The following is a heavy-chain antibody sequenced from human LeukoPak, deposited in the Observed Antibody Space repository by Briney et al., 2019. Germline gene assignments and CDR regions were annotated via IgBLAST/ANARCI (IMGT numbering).Heavy chain of an antibody. V-gene: IGHV3-23*01. Sequence: GGFLRLSCAASGFTFSSYAMSRVRQAPGKGLEWVSAISGSGGSTYYADSVKGRFTISRDNSKNTLYLQMNSLRAEDTAVYYCAKVWWYDSSGYGAFDIWGQGTMVTVSS. J-gene: IGHJ3*02. CDR1: GFTFSSYA. D-gene: IGHD3-22*01. CDR3: AKVWWYDSSGYGAFDI. CDR2: ISGSGGST.